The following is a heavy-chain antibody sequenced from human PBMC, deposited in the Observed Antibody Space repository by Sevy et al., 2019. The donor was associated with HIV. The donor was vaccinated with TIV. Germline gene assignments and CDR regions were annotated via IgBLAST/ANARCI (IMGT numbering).Heavy chain of an antibody. Sequence: GESLKISCKGSGYSFANNWIGWVRQMPGKGLEWMGIVYPGDSDTTYSPSFQGQVTISVDKSISTAYLQGNGLKASDTAMYYCARLPVAAAGLYYFDYWGQGTLVTVSS. CDR2: VYPGDSDT. J-gene: IGHJ4*02. D-gene: IGHD6-13*01. V-gene: IGHV5-51*01. CDR3: ARLPVAAAGLYYFDY. CDR1: GYSFANNW.